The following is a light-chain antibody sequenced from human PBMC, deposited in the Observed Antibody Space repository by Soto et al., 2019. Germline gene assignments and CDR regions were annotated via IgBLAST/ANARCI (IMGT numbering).Light chain of an antibody. Sequence: IVLTQSPGTLSLSPGERVTLSCRASQSVTSTYLAWYQQKPGQAPRLLIYDASTRATGIPDRFSGSGSGTDFTLTISRLEPEDFAVYYCQQYGRSPGLLTFGPGTKVDIK. J-gene: IGKJ3*01. V-gene: IGKV3-20*01. CDR3: QQYGRSPGLLT. CDR2: DAS. CDR1: QSVTSTY.